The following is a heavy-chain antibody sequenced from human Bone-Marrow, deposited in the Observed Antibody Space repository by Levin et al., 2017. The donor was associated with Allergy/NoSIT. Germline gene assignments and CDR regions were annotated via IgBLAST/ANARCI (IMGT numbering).Heavy chain of an antibody. D-gene: IGHD3-3*01. Sequence: QPGGSLRLSCSGSGFTFSGSAMHWVRQSSGKGLEWVARIRSKPYNYATVYAASVRGRFTISRDDSKNTAYLEMNSLKTEDTAVYYCCSLRETDFYAFDNWGQGTLVTVSS. CDR2: IRSKPYNYAT. CDR1: GFTFSGSA. V-gene: IGHV3-73*01. CDR3: CSLRETDFYAFDN. J-gene: IGHJ4*02.